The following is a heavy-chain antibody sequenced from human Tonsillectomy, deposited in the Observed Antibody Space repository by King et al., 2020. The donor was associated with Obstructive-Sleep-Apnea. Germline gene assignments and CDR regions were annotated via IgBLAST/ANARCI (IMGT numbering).Heavy chain of an antibody. Sequence: VQLVESGGGLVQPGRSLRLSCAASGFTFDDYAMHWVRQAPGKGLEWVSGISWNSGNIGYADSVKGRFTISRDNAKNSLYLQMNSLRAEDTALYHCAKELGSWVFYVFDIWGQGTMVTVSS. V-gene: IGHV3-9*01. CDR1: GFTFDDYA. J-gene: IGHJ3*02. CDR2: ISWNSGNI. CDR3: AKELGSWVFYVFDI. D-gene: IGHD6-13*01.